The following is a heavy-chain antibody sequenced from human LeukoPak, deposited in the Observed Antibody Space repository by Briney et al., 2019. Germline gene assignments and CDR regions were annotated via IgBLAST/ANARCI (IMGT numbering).Heavy chain of an antibody. D-gene: IGHD1-26*01. J-gene: IGHJ4*02. CDR3: ARVAGSYYQWYYFDY. CDR2: INVGNGNT. V-gene: IGHV1-3*01. CDR1: GYTFTSYA. Sequence: VASVKVSCKASGYTFTSYAMHWVRQAPGQRLEWMGWINVGNGNTKYSQKFQGRVTITRDTSASTAYMELSSLRSEDTAVYYCARVAGSYYQWYYFDYWGQGTLVTVSS.